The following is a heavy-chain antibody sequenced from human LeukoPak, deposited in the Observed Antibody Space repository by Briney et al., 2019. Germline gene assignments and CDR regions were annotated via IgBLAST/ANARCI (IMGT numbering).Heavy chain of an antibody. D-gene: IGHD2-8*02. Sequence: GGSLRLSCAASGFTFSSYAMSWVRQAPGKGLEWVSAISGSGGSTYYADSVKGRFTISRDNSKNTLYLQMNSLRAEDTAVYSCARVSGGFHGAHFDYWGQGTLVTVSS. CDR2: ISGSGGST. V-gene: IGHV3-23*01. CDR1: GFTFSSYA. CDR3: ARVSGGFHGAHFDY. J-gene: IGHJ4*02.